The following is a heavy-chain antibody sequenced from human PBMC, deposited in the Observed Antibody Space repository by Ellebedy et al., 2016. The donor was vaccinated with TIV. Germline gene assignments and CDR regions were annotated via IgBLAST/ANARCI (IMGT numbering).Heavy chain of an antibody. CDR3: ARGGLYNFAYSH. Sequence: AASVKVSCKTSGYTFTTYGISWVRQAPGQGLEWLVWISPYNNKTKYTPSLQDRVTMTTDRSTSTVYMELRSLRSDDTAVYYCARGGLYNFAYSHWGQGTLVTVSS. CDR1: GYTFTTYG. J-gene: IGHJ4*02. D-gene: IGHD1-20*01. CDR2: ISPYNNKT. V-gene: IGHV1-18*04.